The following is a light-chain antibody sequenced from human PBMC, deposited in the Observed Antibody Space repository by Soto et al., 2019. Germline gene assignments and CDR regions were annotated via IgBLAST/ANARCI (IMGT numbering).Light chain of an antibody. CDR3: CSCARSVFV. J-gene: IGLJ1*01. Sequence: QSVLTQPRSVSGSPGQSVTVSCTGTSSDVGGHNHVSWYQQHPGKAPKLIISDVNKRPSGVPDRFSGSKSGNTASLTISGLQAEDEADYYCCSCARSVFVFGTGTKLTVL. CDR2: DVN. CDR1: SSDVGGHNH. V-gene: IGLV2-11*01.